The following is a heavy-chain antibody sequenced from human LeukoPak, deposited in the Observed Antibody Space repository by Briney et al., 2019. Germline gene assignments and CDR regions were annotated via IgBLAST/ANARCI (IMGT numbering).Heavy chain of an antibody. Sequence: GGSLRLSCAASGFTFSSYAMHWVRQAPGKGLEWVAVISYDGSNKYYADSVKGRFTISRDNSKNTLYLQMNSLRAEDTAVYYCARDGPYDILTGYPRPYYYGMDVWGQGTTVTVSS. J-gene: IGHJ6*02. CDR3: ARDGPYDILTGYPRPYYYGMDV. D-gene: IGHD3-9*01. CDR1: GFTFSSYA. CDR2: ISYDGSNK. V-gene: IGHV3-30-3*01.